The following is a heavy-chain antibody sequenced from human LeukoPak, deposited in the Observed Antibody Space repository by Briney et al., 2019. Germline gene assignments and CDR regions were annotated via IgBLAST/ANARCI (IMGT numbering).Heavy chain of an antibody. CDR2: IYYSGST. CDR1: GGSISSSSYY. V-gene: IGHV4-39*01. Sequence: SETLSLTCTVSGGSISSSSYYWGWIRQPPGKGLEWIGSIYYSGSTYYNPSLKSRVTISVDTSKNQFSLKLSSVTAADTAVYYCARGPVTRGSVWGQGTLVTVSS. CDR3: ARGPVTRGSV. J-gene: IGHJ4*02. D-gene: IGHD4-17*01.